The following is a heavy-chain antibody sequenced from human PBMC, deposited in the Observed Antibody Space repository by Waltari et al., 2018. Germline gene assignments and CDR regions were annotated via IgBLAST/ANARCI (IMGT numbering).Heavy chain of an antibody. CDR3: WEFQLDAFDI. CDR2: SIPIFGTA. Sequence: QVQLLQSGAEVKKPGSSVKVSCKASGGTFSSHAITWVRQAAGAGLEWMGGSIPIFGTANYAKKFQGSVTITTDEATSTAYMERRSLSSEDTVVYYCWEFQLDAFDIWGQGTMVTVSS. V-gene: IGHV1-69*05. D-gene: IGHD2-2*01. J-gene: IGHJ3*02. CDR1: GGTFSSHA.